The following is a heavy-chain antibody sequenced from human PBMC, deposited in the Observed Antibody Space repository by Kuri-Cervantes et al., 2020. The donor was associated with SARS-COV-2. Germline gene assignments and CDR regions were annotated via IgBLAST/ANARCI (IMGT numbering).Heavy chain of an antibody. D-gene: IGHD3-3*01. CDR1: GYTFTDYY. J-gene: IGHJ4*02. CDR3: ARGGKHHHILRFLESFHFDS. CDR2: INPNSGGT. Sequence: ASVKVSCKASGYTFTDYYINWVRLAPGQGLEWMGWINPNSGGTDYAQRYQGWVTMTRDTSTRTAFMELNRLTSDDTAVYFCARGGKHHHILRFLESFHFDSWGQGTLVTVSS. V-gene: IGHV1-2*04.